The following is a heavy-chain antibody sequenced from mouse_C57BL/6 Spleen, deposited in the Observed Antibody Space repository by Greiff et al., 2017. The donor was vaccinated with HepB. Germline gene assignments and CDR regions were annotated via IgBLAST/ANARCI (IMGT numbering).Heavy chain of an antibody. CDR2: ISDGGSYT. Sequence: EVHLVESGGGLVKPGGSLKLSCAASGFTFSSYAMSWVRQTPEKRLEWVATISDGGSYTYYPDNVKGRFTISRDNAKNNLYLQMSHLKSEDTAMYYCARDGNLSMDYWGQGTSVTVSS. V-gene: IGHV5-4*01. CDR3: ARDGNLSMDY. D-gene: IGHD2-1*01. J-gene: IGHJ4*01. CDR1: GFTFSSYA.